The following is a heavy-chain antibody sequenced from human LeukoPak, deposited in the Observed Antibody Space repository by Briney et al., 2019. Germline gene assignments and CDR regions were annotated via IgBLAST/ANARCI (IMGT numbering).Heavy chain of an antibody. J-gene: IGHJ4*02. V-gene: IGHV4-4*02. D-gene: IGHD6-25*01. CDR1: GASITTTNY. Sequence: SSETLSLICGVSGASITTTNYWSWVRQPPGQGLAWIGEISLSGHTNYNPSLRSRVTMSLVESKNHLSLILASVTAADTAIYYCSRESGPFSPFGHWGQGTLVTVTS. CDR2: ISLSGHT. CDR3: SRESGPFSPFGH.